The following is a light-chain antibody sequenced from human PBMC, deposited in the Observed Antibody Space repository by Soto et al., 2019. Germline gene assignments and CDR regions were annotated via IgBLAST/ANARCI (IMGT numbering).Light chain of an antibody. CDR2: GAS. V-gene: IGKV3-20*01. Sequence: EIVLTQSPGTLSLSPGERATLSCRASQTVSSSYLAWYQKKPGQAPRLLIYGASSRATGIPDRFSGSGSGTDFTLTISRLEPEDFAVYYCQQYGNAPFTFGPGTKVDIK. CDR3: QQYGNAPFT. J-gene: IGKJ3*01. CDR1: QTVSSSY.